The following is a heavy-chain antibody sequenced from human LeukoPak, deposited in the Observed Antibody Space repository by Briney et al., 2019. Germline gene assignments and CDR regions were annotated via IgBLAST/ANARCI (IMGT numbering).Heavy chain of an antibody. CDR2: IIPIFGTT. V-gene: IGHV1-69*06. CDR3: TSPMTTAIGY. J-gene: IGHJ4*02. Sequence: GASVKVSCKASGYTFTSYAMNWVRQAPGQGLEWMGGIIPIFGTTNYAQKFQDRVTITADKSTSTAYMELSSLRSEDTAVYYCTSPMTTAIGYWGQGTLVTVSS. D-gene: IGHD4-17*01. CDR1: GYTFTSYA.